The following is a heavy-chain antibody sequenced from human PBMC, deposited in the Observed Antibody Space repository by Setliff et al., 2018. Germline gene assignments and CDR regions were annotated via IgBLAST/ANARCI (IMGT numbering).Heavy chain of an antibody. CDR3: ARDGPHCVTSSCPGAWFDP. V-gene: IGHV4-34*01. CDR2: INHSGST. Sequence: PSETLSLTCAVYGESFSGHYWSWIRQPPGKGLEWIGEINHSGSTNYNPSLKSRVTISVDTSKNQFSLKLSSVTAADTAVYYCARDGPHCVTSSCPGAWFDPWGQGILVTAPQ. D-gene: IGHD2-2*01. CDR1: GESFSGHY. J-gene: IGHJ5*02.